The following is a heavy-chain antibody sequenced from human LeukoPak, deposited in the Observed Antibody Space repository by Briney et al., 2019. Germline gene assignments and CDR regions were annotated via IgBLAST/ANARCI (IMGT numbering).Heavy chain of an antibody. CDR2: ISSSSSYI. CDR3: ARAYCGGDCYYRYGMDV. V-gene: IGHV3-21*01. J-gene: IGHJ6*02. D-gene: IGHD2-21*02. Sequence: GGSLRLSCAASGFTFSNYNMNWVRQAPGKGLEWVSSISSSSSYIYYADSVKGRFTISRDNAKNSLYLQMNSLRAEDTAVYYCARAYCGGDCYYRYGMDVWGQGTTVTVSS. CDR1: GFTFSNYN.